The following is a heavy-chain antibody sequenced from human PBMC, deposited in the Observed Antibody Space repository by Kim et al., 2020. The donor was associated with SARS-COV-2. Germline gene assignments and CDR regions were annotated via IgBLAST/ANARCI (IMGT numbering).Heavy chain of an antibody. J-gene: IGHJ4*02. D-gene: IGHD2-21*02. Sequence: GGSLRLSCAASGFTFSSYDMHWVRQATGKGLEWVSAIGTAGDTYYPGSVKGRFTISRENAKNSLYLQMNSLRAGDTAVYYCARGGDCGGDCYYFDYWGQGTLVTVSS. CDR2: IGTAGDT. CDR3: ARGGDCGGDCYYFDY. V-gene: IGHV3-13*01. CDR1: GFTFSSYD.